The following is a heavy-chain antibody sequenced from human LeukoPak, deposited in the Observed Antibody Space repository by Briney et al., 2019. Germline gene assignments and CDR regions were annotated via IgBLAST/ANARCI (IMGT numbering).Heavy chain of an antibody. CDR2: IDDSGST. V-gene: IGHV4-61*08. D-gene: IGHD3-22*01. Sequence: SETLSLTCTVPGGSISSGGYYWTWIRQDPGKGLEWIGYIDDSGSTNYNPSLKSRVTISVDTSKNQFSLKLSSVTAADTAVYYCARGDSSGYLDYWGQGTLVTVSS. CDR3: ARGDSSGYLDY. CDR1: GGSISSGGYY. J-gene: IGHJ4*02.